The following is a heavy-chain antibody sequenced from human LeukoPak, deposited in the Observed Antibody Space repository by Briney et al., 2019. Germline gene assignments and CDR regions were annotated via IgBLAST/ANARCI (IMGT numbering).Heavy chain of an antibody. CDR1: GFSFDDYA. V-gene: IGHV3-9*01. Sequence: GGYLRLYGAASGFSFDDYAMHWVRQAPGKGLEWVSGISWNSGSIGYADSVKGRFTISRDNAKNSLYLQMNSLTTEDTALYYCAKGVYSGSYYGHMVYWGQGTLVTVSS. J-gene: IGHJ4*02. CDR2: ISWNSGSI. D-gene: IGHD1-26*01. CDR3: AKGVYSGSYYGHMVY.